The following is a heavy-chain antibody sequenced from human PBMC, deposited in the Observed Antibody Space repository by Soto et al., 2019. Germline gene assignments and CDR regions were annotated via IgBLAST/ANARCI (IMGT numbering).Heavy chain of an antibody. D-gene: IGHD4-17*01. CDR2: ISYDGSNK. CDR1: GFTFSSYG. Sequence: PWGSLRLSCAASGFTFSSYGMHWVRQAPGKGLEWVAVISYDGSNKYYADSVKGRFTISRDNSKNTLYLQMNSLRAEDTAVYYCAKDRNDYGGNSGFDYWGQGTLVTVSS. V-gene: IGHV3-30*18. J-gene: IGHJ4*02. CDR3: AKDRNDYGGNSGFDY.